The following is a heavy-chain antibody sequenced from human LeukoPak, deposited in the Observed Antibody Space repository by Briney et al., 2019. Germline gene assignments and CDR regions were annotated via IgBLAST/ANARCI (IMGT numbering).Heavy chain of an antibody. CDR3: ARDLSHDYGDYGAPTGFDP. V-gene: IGHV3-21*01. CDR2: ISSSSSYI. J-gene: IGHJ5*02. CDR1: GFTFSSYS. Sequence: PGGSLRLSCAASGFTFSSYSMNWVRQAPGKGLEWVSSISSSSSYIYYADSVKGRFTISRDNAKNSLYLQMNSLRAEDTAVYYCARDLSHDYGDYGAPTGFDPWGQGTLVTVSS. D-gene: IGHD4-17*01.